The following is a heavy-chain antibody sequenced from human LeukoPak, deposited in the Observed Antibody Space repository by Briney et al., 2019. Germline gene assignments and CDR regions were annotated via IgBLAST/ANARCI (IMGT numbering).Heavy chain of an antibody. Sequence: GGSLRLSCAASGFTFSSYAMSWVRQAPGKGLEWVSAISGSGGSTYYADSVKGRFTISRDNSKNTLYLQMNSLRAEDTAVYYCAKFPPTPIVVANYYFDYWGQGTLVTVSS. D-gene: IGHD2-21*01. CDR2: ISGSGGST. J-gene: IGHJ4*02. CDR3: AKFPPTPIVVANYYFDY. CDR1: GFTFSSYA. V-gene: IGHV3-23*01.